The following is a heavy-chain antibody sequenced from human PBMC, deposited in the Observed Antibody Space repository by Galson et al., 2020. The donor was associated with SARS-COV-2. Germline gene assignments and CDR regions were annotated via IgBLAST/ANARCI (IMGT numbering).Heavy chain of an antibody. CDR3: ARGSGSYYYFHH. V-gene: IGHV4-39*02. CDR1: GGSISDSSYY. Sequence: SETLSLTCTVSGGSISDSSYYWDWIRQSPGKGLEWIGRIYYSGSTNSNPSLEGRGTISIFTSKNQFSLKVNSLTAADTAVYYCARGSGSYYYFHHWGRGTLVTVSS. D-gene: IGHD3-10*01. CDR2: IYYSGST. J-gene: IGHJ1*01.